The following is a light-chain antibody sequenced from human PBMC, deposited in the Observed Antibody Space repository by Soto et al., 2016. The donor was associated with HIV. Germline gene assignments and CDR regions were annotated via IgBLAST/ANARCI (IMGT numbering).Light chain of an antibody. J-gene: IGKJ1*01. CDR1: QTIGSY. Sequence: AIRMTQSPSSFSASTGDRVTITCRANQTIGSYLAWYQQKPGTAPKFLIYAASTLQSRVPSRFSGSGSGTDFTLTISCLQSEDFATYYCQQYYTYPPTFGQGTKVDI. V-gene: IGKV1-8*01. CDR2: AAS. CDR3: QQYYTYPPT.